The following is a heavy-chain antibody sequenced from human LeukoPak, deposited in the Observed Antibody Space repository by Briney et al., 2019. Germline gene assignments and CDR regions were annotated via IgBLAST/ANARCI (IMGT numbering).Heavy chain of an antibody. D-gene: IGHD6-6*01. CDR3: AKDIRPLIPGYFDL. V-gene: IGHV3-23*01. J-gene: IGHJ2*01. CDR2: ISGSGGST. CDR1: GFTFDDYA. Sequence: GGSLRLSCAASGFTFDDYAMHWVRQAPGKGLEWVSAISGSGGSTYYADSVKGRFTISRDNSKNTLYLQMNSLRAEDTAVYYCAKDIRPLIPGYFDLWGRGTLVTVSS.